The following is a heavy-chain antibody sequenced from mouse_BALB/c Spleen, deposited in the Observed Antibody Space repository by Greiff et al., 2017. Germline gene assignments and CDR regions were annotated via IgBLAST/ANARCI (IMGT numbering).Heavy chain of an antibody. CDR3: ARSWDFGFAY. V-gene: IGHV1S26*01. CDR1: GYTFTNHH. Sequence: QVQLQQSGAELVRPGASVKISCKAFGYTFTNHHINWVKQRPGQGLDWIGYINPYNDYTSYNQKFKDKATLTADKSSSTAYMQLSSLTSEDSAVYYCARSWDFGFAYWGQGTLVTVSA. CDR2: INPYNDYT. D-gene: IGHD4-1*01. J-gene: IGHJ3*01.